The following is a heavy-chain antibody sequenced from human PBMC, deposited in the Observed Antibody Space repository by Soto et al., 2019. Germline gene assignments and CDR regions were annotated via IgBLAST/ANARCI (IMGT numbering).Heavy chain of an antibody. V-gene: IGHV1-58*02. Sequence: SVKVSCKASGFTFTSSATQWVRQARGQRLEWIGWIVVGSGNTNYAQKFQERVTITRDMSTSTAYMELSSLRSEDTAVYYCAADRWLQDEYFQHWGQGTLVTVSS. CDR1: GFTFTSSA. J-gene: IGHJ1*01. CDR3: AADRWLQDEYFQH. D-gene: IGHD6-19*01. CDR2: IVVGSGNT.